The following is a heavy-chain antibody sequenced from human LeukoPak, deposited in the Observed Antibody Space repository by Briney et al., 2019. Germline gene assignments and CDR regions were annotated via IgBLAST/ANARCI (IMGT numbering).Heavy chain of an antibody. CDR2: IWYDGSNK. CDR1: GFTFSSYG. Sequence: GGSLRLSCAASGFTFSSYGMHWVRQAPGKGLEWVAVIWYDGSNKYYADSVKGRFTTSRDNSKNTLYLQMNSLRAEDTAVYYCARVLASSSPYYYYYYYMDVWGKGTTVTVSS. CDR3: ARVLASSSPYYYYYYYMDV. V-gene: IGHV3-33*01. D-gene: IGHD6-6*01. J-gene: IGHJ6*03.